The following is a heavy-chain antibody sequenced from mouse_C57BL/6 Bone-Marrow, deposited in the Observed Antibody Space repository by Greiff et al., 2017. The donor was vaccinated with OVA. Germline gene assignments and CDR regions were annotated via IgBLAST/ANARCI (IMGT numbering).Heavy chain of an antibody. Sequence: EVKVVESGGGLVKPGGSLKLSCAASGFTFSDYGMHWVRQAPEKGLEWVAYISSGSSTIYYADTVKGRFTISRDNAKNTLFLQRTSLRSEDTAMYYCAIYYGSSYGGGLAMDYWGQGTSVTVSS. CDR3: AIYYGSSYGGGLAMDY. CDR2: ISSGSSTI. J-gene: IGHJ4*01. V-gene: IGHV5-17*01. CDR1: GFTFSDYG. D-gene: IGHD1-1*01.